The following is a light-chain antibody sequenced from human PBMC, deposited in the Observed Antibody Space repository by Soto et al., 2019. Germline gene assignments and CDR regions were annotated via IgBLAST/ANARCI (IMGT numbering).Light chain of an antibody. Sequence: QPVLTQPPSASGTPGQRVTISCSGSSSNIGSNTVNWYQQLPGTAPKLLIYGDSRPSGVPDRFSGSKSGTSASLAITGLQAEDEADYYCQSYDSSLDGWVFGGGTKVTVL. CDR1: SSNIGSNT. J-gene: IGLJ3*02. CDR3: QSYDSSLDGWV. CDR2: GDS. V-gene: IGLV1-44*01.